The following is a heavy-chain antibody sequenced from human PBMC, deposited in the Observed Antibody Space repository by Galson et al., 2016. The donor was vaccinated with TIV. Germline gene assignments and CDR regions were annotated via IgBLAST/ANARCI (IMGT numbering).Heavy chain of an antibody. D-gene: IGHD2-21*02. CDR3: ARMYCGADCPVGFFAV. CDR1: GAFLTHYW. J-gene: IGHJ3*01. Sequence: QSGAEVKKAGESLKISCKGPGAFLTHYWIGWVRQMPGKGLEWMGIIYPGDSETRVSPSFQGQVTISVDKSISTAYLQLSSLRASDTAVYYCARMYCGADCPVGFFAVWGQGTKVNVSS. CDR2: IYPGDSET. V-gene: IGHV5-51*01.